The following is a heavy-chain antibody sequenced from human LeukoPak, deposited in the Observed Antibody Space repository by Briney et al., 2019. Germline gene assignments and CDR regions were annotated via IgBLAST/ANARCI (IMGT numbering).Heavy chain of an antibody. Sequence: GASVKVSCKASGYTFTGYYIHWVRQAPGQGLEWMGWINPNSGGPNYAQKFQGRVTMTRDTSISTAYLELSRLRSDDTAVYYCARSGGGSSSWEIDYWGQGTLVTVSS. CDR1: GYTFTGYY. CDR2: INPNSGGP. CDR3: ARSGGGSSSWEIDY. D-gene: IGHD6-13*01. J-gene: IGHJ4*02. V-gene: IGHV1-2*02.